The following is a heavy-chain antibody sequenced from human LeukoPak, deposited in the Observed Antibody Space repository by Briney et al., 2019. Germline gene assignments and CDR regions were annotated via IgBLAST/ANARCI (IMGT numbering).Heavy chain of an antibody. J-gene: IGHJ4*02. CDR1: GFTFTNYW. D-gene: IGHD2-21*02. CDR2: IKQDRSEK. Sequence: PGGSLRLSCAASGFTFTNYWMSWVRQAPGKGLELVANIKQDRSEKYYVDSVKGRFTISRDNAKNSLYLQMNSLRAEDTAVYYCARRDYYFDYWGQGTLVTVSS. CDR3: ARRDYYFDY. V-gene: IGHV3-7*01.